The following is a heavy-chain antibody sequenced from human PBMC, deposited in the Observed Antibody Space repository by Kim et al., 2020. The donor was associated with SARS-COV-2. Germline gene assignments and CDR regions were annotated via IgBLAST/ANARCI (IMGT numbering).Heavy chain of an antibody. D-gene: IGHD3-16*01. J-gene: IGHJ3*02. CDR3: ASSWGSRGAFDI. Sequence: SVKVSCKASGGTFSSYTISWVRQAPGQGLEWMGRIIPILGIANYAQKFQGRVTITADKSTSTAYMELSSLRSEDTAVYYCASSWGSRGAFDIWGQGTMVTVSS. CDR2: IIPILGIA. CDR1: GGTFSSYT. V-gene: IGHV1-69*02.